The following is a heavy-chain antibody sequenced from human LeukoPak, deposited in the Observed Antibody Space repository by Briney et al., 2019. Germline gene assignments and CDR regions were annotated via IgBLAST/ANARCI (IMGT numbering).Heavy chain of an antibody. V-gene: IGHV7-4-1*02. CDR2: INTKTGNP. CDR1: GYIFTSQT. J-gene: IGHJ4*02. Sequence: ASVKVSCKASGYIFTSQTMNWVRQAPGQGLEWMGWINTKTGNPTYAQGFTGRFVFSLDTSVSTAYLQISSLKAEDTAVYYCARGYREPGVYSSGWYFDYWGQGTLVTVSS. D-gene: IGHD6-19*01. CDR3: ARGYREPGVYSSGWYFDY.